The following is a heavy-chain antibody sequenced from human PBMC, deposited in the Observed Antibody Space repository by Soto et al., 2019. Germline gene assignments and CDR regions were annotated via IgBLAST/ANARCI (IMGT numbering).Heavy chain of an antibody. CDR1: GYTFINYY. V-gene: IGHV1-46*01. Sequence: QVQLVQSGAEVKKPGASVKLSCKASGYTFINYYIHWVRQAPGQGLEWMGIFNPTSGSTDYAQKFQGRVTLTMDTSTRTVYMELSSLRFDDTAVYYCARDLAAGDYWGQGTLVTVSS. CDR3: ARDLAAGDY. J-gene: IGHJ4*02. D-gene: IGHD6-13*01. CDR2: FNPTSGST.